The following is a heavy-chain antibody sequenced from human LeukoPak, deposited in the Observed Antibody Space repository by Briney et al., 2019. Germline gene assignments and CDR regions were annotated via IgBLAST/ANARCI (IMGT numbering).Heavy chain of an antibody. Sequence: SETLSLTCTVSGYSISSGYYWGWIRQPPGKGLEWIGSIYHSGSTYYNPSLKSRVTISVDTSRSQFSLKLSSVTAADTAVYFCARGDGWLDPWGQGTLVTVSS. V-gene: IGHV4-38-2*02. CDR3: ARGDGWLDP. CDR1: GYSISSGYY. CDR2: IYHSGST. J-gene: IGHJ5*02.